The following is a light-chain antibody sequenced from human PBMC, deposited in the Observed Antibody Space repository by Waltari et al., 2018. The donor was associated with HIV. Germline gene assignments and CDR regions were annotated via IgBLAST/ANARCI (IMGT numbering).Light chain of an antibody. CDR2: AAS. CDR3: QCHDGSSYI. V-gene: IGKV3-20*01. CDR1: QTLSATS. Sequence: IVLTQSPGTLSLSPGERGSLSCRTNQTLSATSLAWYQQKPGQAPRLLIYAASTRASGVSDRFTGSGSGTDFTLTITRLEPDDYAMYLCQCHDGSSYIFGQGSKLEIK. J-gene: IGKJ2*01.